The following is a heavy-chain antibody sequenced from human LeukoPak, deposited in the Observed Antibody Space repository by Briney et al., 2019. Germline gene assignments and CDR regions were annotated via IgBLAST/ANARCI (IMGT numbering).Heavy chain of an antibody. CDR1: GGSISSYC. CDR2: IYYSGST. D-gene: IGHD3-3*01. Sequence: SETLSLTCTVSGGSISSYCWSWIRQPPGKGLEWIGYIYYSGSTNYNPSLKSRVTISVDTSKNQFSLKLSSVTAADTAVYYCARDAFSKQKYDFWSGYYRSYYGMDVWGQGTTVTVSS. CDR3: ARDAFSKQKYDFWSGYYRSYYGMDV. V-gene: IGHV4-59*01. J-gene: IGHJ6*02.